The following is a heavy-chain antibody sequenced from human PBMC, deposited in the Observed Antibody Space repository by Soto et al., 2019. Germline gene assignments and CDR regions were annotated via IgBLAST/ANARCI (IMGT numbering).Heavy chain of an antibody. J-gene: IGHJ2*01. CDR2: IYNSGST. D-gene: IGHD6-13*01. Sequence: QAQLQESGPGPVKPSETLSLTCTVSGGSFSGGTHYWSWIRQPPGKGLEWIGYIYNSGSTNYNPSLKSRVTISVDTSKNQFSLKLSSVTAADTAVYYCARGYRTSWYWFDLWGRGTLVTVSS. CDR1: GGSFSGGTHY. V-gene: IGHV4-61*01. CDR3: ARGYRTSWYWFDL.